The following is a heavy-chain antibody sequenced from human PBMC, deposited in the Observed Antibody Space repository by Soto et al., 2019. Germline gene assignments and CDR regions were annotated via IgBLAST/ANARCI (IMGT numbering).Heavy chain of an antibody. J-gene: IGHJ6*02. V-gene: IGHV1-69*13. CDR1: RVAFSKFI. Sequence: SVKVSCKASRVAFSKFIVTGVRQAPGLGLEWVGGIIPIFGTANYAQKFQGRVTITADESTSTSYMEVNNLRSEDTAVYYCAKVRYSSPMGYYYGMDVWGQGTTVTVSS. D-gene: IGHD6-19*01. CDR2: IIPIFGTA. CDR3: AKVRYSSPMGYYYGMDV.